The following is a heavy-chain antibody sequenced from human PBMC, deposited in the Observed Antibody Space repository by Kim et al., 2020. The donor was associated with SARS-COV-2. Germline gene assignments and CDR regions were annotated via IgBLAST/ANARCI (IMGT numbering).Heavy chain of an antibody. V-gene: IGHV4-39*07. D-gene: IGHD2-2*02. Sequence: LKSRVTISVDTSKNHFSLKLSSVTAADTAVYYCARSGIDDIVVVPAAIDYWGQGTLVTVSS. J-gene: IGHJ4*02. CDR3: ARSGIDDIVVVPAAIDY.